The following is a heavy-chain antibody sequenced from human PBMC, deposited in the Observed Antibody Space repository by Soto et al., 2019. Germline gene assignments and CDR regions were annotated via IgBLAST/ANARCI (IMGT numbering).Heavy chain of an antibody. V-gene: IGHV3-23*01. Sequence: GGSLRLSGAASGFSFSKYAMNWVRQAPEKGLGWVSTISGSGGVTYYADSVKGRFTISRDNSKDTFYLEMHSLRAEDAAVYYCALARTVGASQPNYFDFCGQLPLVAF. CDR1: GFSFSKYA. CDR3: ALARTVGASQPNYFDF. CDR2: ISGSGGVT. D-gene: IGHD6-13*01. J-gene: IGHJ4*02.